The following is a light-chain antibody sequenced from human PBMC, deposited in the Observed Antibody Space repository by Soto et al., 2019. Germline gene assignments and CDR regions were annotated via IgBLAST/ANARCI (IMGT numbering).Light chain of an antibody. J-gene: IGLJ2*01. CDR1: SSNIGAGYD. Sequence: QSVLTQPPSVSGAPGQRVTISCTGSSSNIGAGYDVHWYQQLPGTAPKLLIYGNSNRPSGVPDRFSGSKSGTSASLAITGLQAEDEADYYCQSHDSSLVFGGGTKVTVL. CDR2: GNS. CDR3: QSHDSSLV. V-gene: IGLV1-40*01.